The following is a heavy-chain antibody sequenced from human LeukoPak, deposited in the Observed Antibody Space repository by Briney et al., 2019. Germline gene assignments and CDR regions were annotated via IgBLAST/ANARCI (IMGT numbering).Heavy chain of an antibody. CDR1: PFTFSSYS. CDR3: ARPSWNGWVHPFQH. Sequence: NSGGSLGLSCAASPFTFSSYSMNWVRQAPGKGLEWVSSISSSSSYIYYADSVKGRFTISRDNAKNSLYLQMNSLRAEDTAVYYCARPSWNGWVHPFQHWGQGTLVTVSS. CDR2: ISSSSSYI. J-gene: IGHJ1*01. D-gene: IGHD1-1*01. V-gene: IGHV3-21*01.